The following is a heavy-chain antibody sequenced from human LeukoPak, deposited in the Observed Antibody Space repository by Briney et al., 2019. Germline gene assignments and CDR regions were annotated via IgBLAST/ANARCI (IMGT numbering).Heavy chain of an antibody. D-gene: IGHD3-10*01. Sequence: GGSLRLSCAASGFTFSNAWMSWVRQAPGKGLEWVGRIKSKTDGGTTDYAAPVKGRFTISRDDSKTTLYLQMNSLKTEDTAVYYCTTPPLLLWFGESYYFDYWGQGTLVTVSS. CDR1: GFTFSNAW. J-gene: IGHJ4*02. CDR3: TTPPLLLWFGESYYFDY. CDR2: IKSKTDGGTT. V-gene: IGHV3-15*01.